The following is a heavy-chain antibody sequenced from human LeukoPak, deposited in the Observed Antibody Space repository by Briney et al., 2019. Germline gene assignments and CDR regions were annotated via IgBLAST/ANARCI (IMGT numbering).Heavy chain of an antibody. J-gene: IGHJ3*02. CDR3: ARTLPYYYDSSGPRGYAFDI. CDR1: GYTFTSYD. D-gene: IGHD3-22*01. Sequence: ASVKVSCKASGYTFTSYDINWVRQATGQGLEWMGWMNPNSGNTGYAQKFQGRVTMTRNTSISTAYMELSSLRSENTAVYYLARTLPYYYDSSGPRGYAFDIWGQGTMVTVSS. V-gene: IGHV1-8*01. CDR2: MNPNSGNT.